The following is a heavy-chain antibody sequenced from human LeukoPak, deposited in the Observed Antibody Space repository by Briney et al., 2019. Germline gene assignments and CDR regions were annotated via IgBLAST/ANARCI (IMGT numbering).Heavy chain of an antibody. CDR3: ARDWGVAARPGYMDV. Sequence: SGTLSLTCTVSGGSTSNKYWSWIREPPGKGVGCSGDIYYSGSTNYNPSLDSRVPIFVDTSQNPFSLKLSSVTAADTAVYFCARDWGVAARPGYMDVWGKGTTVTVSS. J-gene: IGHJ6*03. V-gene: IGHV4-59*12. D-gene: IGHD6-6*01. CDR1: GGSTSNKY. CDR2: IYYSGST.